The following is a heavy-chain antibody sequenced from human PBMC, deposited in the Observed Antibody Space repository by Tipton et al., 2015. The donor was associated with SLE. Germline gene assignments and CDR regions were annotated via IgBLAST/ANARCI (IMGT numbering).Heavy chain of an antibody. Sequence: TLSLTCTVSGASINSNFWSWIRQSPGKGLEWIGYIYSGGSTKYNPYFESRVTMSIDTSKNRFSLKVTSVTAADTAVYYCARVSGGLLWFGEFLDWGQGTLVTVSS. V-gene: IGHV4-59*08. CDR3: ARVSGGLLWFGEFLD. CDR2: IYSGGST. CDR1: GASINSNF. J-gene: IGHJ4*02. D-gene: IGHD3-10*01.